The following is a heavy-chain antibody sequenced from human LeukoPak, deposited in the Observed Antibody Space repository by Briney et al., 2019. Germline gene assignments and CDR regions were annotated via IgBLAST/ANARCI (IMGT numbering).Heavy chain of an antibody. CDR1: GFTFRNFG. D-gene: IGHD4-23*01. Sequence: GGSLRLSCAASGFTFRNFGMPWVRQAPGQGLEWVAMIWYDGSNKNFADSVKGRFTISRDNSKNTLYLETNSLRAEDTAIYYCARDSSMVKGNWFDPWGRGTLVIVSS. V-gene: IGHV3-33*01. J-gene: IGHJ5*02. CDR3: ARDSSMVKGNWFDP. CDR2: IWYDGSNK.